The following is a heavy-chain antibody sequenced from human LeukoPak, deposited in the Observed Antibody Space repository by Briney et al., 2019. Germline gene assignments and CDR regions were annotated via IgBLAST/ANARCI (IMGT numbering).Heavy chain of an antibody. D-gene: IGHD2-2*01. V-gene: IGHV1-2*02. CDR2: INPNSGGT. J-gene: IGHJ5*02. CDR3: ARVNSASLVVPAATGWFDP. CDR1: GYTFTGYY. Sequence: GASVKVSCKASGYTFTGYYMHWGRQAPGQGGEWRGWINPNSGGTNYAQKFPGRVPMTSDTSISTASMELSRLRSDDTAVYYCARVNSASLVVPAATGWFDPWGQGTLVTVSS.